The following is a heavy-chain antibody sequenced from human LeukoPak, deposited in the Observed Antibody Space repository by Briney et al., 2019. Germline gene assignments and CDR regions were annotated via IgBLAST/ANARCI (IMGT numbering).Heavy chain of an antibody. J-gene: IGHJ4*02. CDR1: GFTFSSYG. Sequence: GGSLRLSCAASGFTFSSYGMHWVRQAPGKGLEWVAVIWYDGSNKYYPDSVKGRFTISRDNSKNTLYLQMNSLRAEDTAVYYCAKGAGGNTINYFDFWGQGTLVTVSS. CDR2: IWYDGSNK. V-gene: IGHV3-30*02. CDR3: AKGAGGNTINYFDF. D-gene: IGHD2-8*02.